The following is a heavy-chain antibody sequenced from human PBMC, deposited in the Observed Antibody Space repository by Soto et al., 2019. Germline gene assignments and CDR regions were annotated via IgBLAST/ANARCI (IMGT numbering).Heavy chain of an antibody. D-gene: IGHD3-22*01. CDR3: ARESGDSSGYYFDY. V-gene: IGHV3-13*01. CDR2: IGTIGDT. J-gene: IGHJ4*02. Sequence: GGSLRLSCAASGFTFSTYDMHWVRQVTGKGLEWVSAIGTIGDTFYPGSVRGRFTISRENAKNSLYLQMNSLEAGDTAVYYCARESGDSSGYYFDYWGQGTLVTVSS. CDR1: GFTFSTYD.